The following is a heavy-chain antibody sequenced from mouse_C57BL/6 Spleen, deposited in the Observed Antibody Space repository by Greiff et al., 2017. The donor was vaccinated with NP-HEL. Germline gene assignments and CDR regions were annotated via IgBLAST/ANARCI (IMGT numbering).Heavy chain of an antibody. CDR3: ARGPLYYYGFDY. D-gene: IGHD1-1*01. CDR1: GYAFSSSW. CDR2: IYPGDGDT. Sequence: VQLQQSGPELVKPGASVKISCKASGYAFSSSWMNWVKQRPGKGLEWIGRIYPGDGDTNYNGKFKGKATLTADKSSSTAYMQLSSLTSEDSAVYFCARGPLYYYGFDYWGQGTTLTVSS. J-gene: IGHJ2*01. V-gene: IGHV1-82*01.